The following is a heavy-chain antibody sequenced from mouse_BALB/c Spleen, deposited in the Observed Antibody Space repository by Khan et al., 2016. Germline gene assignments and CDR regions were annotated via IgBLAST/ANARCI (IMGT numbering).Heavy chain of an antibody. CDR3: ARWSSYFDY. V-gene: IGHV1-52*01. CDR1: GYTFTTYW. CDR2: IDPSSSGT. J-gene: IGHJ2*01. Sequence: QVQLKQSGPELVRPGASVKLSCKASGYTFTTYWIHWVKQRPGQGLEWIGMIDPSSSGTRFIQKFTDKATLNVDRSSNKAYMQLSSLTSEDSAVYYCARWSSYFDYWGQGSTLTVSS.